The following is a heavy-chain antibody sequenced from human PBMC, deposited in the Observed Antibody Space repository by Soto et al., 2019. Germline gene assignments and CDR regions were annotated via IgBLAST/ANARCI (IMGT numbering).Heavy chain of an antibody. J-gene: IGHJ5*02. CDR2: IYSGGST. Sequence: EVQLVESGGGLVQPGGSLRLSCAASGFTVSSNYMSWVRQAPGKGLEWVSVIYSGGSTYYADSVKGRFTISRDNSKNTRYLQMNSLRAEDTAVYYCARDASRYCSGGSCYVSWGQGTLVTVSS. D-gene: IGHD2-15*01. V-gene: IGHV3-66*01. CDR1: GFTVSSNY. CDR3: ARDASRYCSGGSCYVS.